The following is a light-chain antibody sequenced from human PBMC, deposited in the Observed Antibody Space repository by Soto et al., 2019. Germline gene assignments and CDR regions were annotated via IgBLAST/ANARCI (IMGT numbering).Light chain of an antibody. Sequence: QSXLXQPXSVSGSPGQSVTXXCTGTSGDVGAYDRVSWYQHHPTKAPKLIIYDVTNRPSGVPYRFSGSKSGSTASLTISGLXAXXXXXXYCCXHAGGSSWVFGGGTKLTVL. CDR2: DVT. J-gene: IGLJ3*02. CDR3: CXHAGGSSWV. CDR1: SGDVGAYDR. V-gene: IGLV2-11*01.